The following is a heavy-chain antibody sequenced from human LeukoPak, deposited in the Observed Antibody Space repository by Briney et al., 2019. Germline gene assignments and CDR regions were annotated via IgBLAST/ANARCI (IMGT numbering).Heavy chain of an antibody. CDR3: ARGAFRFYYYYGMDV. CDR2: INHSGST. J-gene: IGHJ6*02. V-gene: IGHV4-34*01. Sequence: SETLSLTCAVYGGSFSGYYWSWIRQPPGKGLEWIGEINHSGSTNYNPSLKSRVTISVDTSKNQFSLKLSSATAADTAVYYCARGAFRFYYYYGMDVWGQGTTVTVSS. CDR1: GGSFSGYY.